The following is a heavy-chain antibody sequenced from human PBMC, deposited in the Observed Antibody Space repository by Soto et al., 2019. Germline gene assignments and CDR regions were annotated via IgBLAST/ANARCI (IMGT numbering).Heavy chain of an antibody. Sequence: QVQLVQSGAEVKKPGSSVKVSCKASGGTFSSYAISWVRQAPGQGLEWMGGIIPIFGTANYAQKFQGRVTITADESTSTAYMELRSPRSEATAVYYCASGVVQINYYGMDVWGQGTTVTVSS. V-gene: IGHV1-69*12. CDR1: GGTFSSYA. J-gene: IGHJ6*02. D-gene: IGHD3-3*01. CDR2: IIPIFGTA. CDR3: ASGVVQINYYGMDV.